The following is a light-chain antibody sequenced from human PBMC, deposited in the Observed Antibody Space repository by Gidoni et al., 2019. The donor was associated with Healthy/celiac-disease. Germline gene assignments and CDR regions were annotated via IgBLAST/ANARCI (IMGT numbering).Light chain of an antibody. CDR1: QSVSSY. J-gene: IGKJ1*01. CDR2: DAS. Sequence: IVLIQSPATLSLSPGERATLSCRASQSVSSYLAWYQQKPGQAPRLLIYDASNRATGIPARFSGSGSGTDFTLTISSREPEDFAVYYCQQRSNWPPWTFGQGTKVEIK. V-gene: IGKV3-11*01. CDR3: QQRSNWPPWT.